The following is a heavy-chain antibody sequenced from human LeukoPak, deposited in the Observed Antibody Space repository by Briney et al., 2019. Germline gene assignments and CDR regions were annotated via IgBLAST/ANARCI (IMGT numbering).Heavy chain of an antibody. J-gene: IGHJ3*02. V-gene: IGHV1-2*02. Sequence: ASVTVSCKASANTFTGYYMHWVRQAPGQGLEWMGWINPNRGGTNYAQKFHGRVTMTRDTSISTAYMQLSRLTSDDTAVYYCARLGSSDIWGQGTMVSVSP. CDR3: ARLGSSDI. D-gene: IGHD3-16*01. CDR2: INPNRGGT. CDR1: ANTFTGYY.